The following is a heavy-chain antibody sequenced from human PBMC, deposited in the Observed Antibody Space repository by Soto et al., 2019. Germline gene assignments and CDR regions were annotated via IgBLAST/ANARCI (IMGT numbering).Heavy chain of an antibody. CDR2: TFYRSKWYN. V-gene: IGHV6-1*01. Sequence: SQTLSLTCAISGDSVSSNSAAWSWIRQSPSRGLEWLGRTFYRSKWYNDYAVSVKGRITINPDTSKNQFSLQLNSVTPEDTAVYYCAKEGGNHYYYYAMDVWGQGNTVTVS. CDR3: AKEGGNHYYYYAMDV. D-gene: IGHD1-26*01. J-gene: IGHJ6*02. CDR1: GDSVSSNSAA.